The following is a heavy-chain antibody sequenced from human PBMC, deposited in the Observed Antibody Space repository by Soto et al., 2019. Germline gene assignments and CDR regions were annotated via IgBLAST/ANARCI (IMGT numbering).Heavy chain of an antibody. D-gene: IGHD5-12*01. J-gene: IGHJ5*02. Sequence: SETLSLTCTVSCGSISSYYWSWIRQPPGKGLEWIGYIYYSGSTNYNPSLKSRVTISVDTSKNQFSLKLSSVTAADTAVYYCARDHSCYDGVFVHWGQGTLVTVSS. CDR2: IYYSGST. V-gene: IGHV4-59*01. CDR3: ARDHSCYDGVFVH. CDR1: CGSISSYY.